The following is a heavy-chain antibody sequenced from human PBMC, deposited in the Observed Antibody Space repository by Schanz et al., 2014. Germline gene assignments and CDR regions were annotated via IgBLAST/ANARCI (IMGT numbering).Heavy chain of an antibody. CDR3: ARGMITMVRGGDVGAFAS. Sequence: QVQLVESGGGVVQPGRSLRLSCAASGFTFRSYGMHWVRQAPGKGLEWVALISYDGSSKNHADSVQGRFTISRDNSKNALYLQMDRLRAEDTAVCYCARGMITMVRGGDVGAFASWGQGTRGTVSS. V-gene: IGHV3-33*01. CDR1: GFTFRSYG. D-gene: IGHD3-10*01. J-gene: IGHJ3*02. CDR2: ISYDGSSK.